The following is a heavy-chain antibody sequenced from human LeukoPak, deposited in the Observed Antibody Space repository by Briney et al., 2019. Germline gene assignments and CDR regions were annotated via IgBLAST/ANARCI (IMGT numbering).Heavy chain of an antibody. CDR3: ARDVDTAMVYYYYGMDV. D-gene: IGHD5-18*01. CDR2: TSAYNGNT. CDR1: GYTFTSYG. Sequence: ASVKVSCKASGYTFTSYGISWVRQAPGQGLEWMGWTSAYNGNTNYAQKLQGRVTMTTDTSTSTAYMELRSLRSDDTAVYYCARDVDTAMVYYYYGMDVWGQGTTVTVSS. J-gene: IGHJ6*02. V-gene: IGHV1-18*01.